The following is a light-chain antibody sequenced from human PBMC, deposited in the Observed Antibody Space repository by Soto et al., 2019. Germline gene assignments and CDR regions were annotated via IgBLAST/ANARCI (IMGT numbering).Light chain of an antibody. V-gene: IGKV1-39*01. Sequence: DIQMTQSPSSLSASVGDRVTITCRASQSISTYLNWYQQKPGKAPKLLMFAASSLQSGVPSRFSGSRSGTDFTLTISSLQPEDFATYYCQQSYSIPLTFGQGTNLEIK. J-gene: IGKJ2*01. CDR3: QQSYSIPLT. CDR1: QSISTY. CDR2: AAS.